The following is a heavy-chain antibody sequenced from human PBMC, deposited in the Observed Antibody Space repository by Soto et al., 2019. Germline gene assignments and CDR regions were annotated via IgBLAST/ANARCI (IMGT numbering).Heavy chain of an antibody. Sequence: VGSLRLSCAISGFSVSSNYLSWVRQAPGKGLEWVSVHYSGGSTYYADSVQGRFTISRDKSNNTLYLQMRRVRAEDTAVYFCARHRHPRGTVGATSPLDPWGQGTQVTVSS. J-gene: IGHJ5*02. CDR1: GFSVSSNY. CDR2: HYSGGST. V-gene: IGHV3-53*01. CDR3: ARHRHPRGTVGATSPLDP. D-gene: IGHD1-26*01.